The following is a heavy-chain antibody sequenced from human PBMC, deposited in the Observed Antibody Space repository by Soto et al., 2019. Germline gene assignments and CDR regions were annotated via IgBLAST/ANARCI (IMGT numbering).Heavy chain of an antibody. J-gene: IGHJ4*02. V-gene: IGHV4-39*01. Sequence: QPQLQESGPGLVKPSETLSLTCTVSGGSIISDHYYWAWIRQPPGKGLEWIGNMHYSGNTYQNPSIKSRVTLFVDTSKNQFSLHLSSVTAADTAVYYCARHGGNKFDYWGQGTLVTVSS. CDR2: MHYSGNT. CDR1: GGSIISDHYY. D-gene: IGHD3-16*01. CDR3: ARHGGNKFDY.